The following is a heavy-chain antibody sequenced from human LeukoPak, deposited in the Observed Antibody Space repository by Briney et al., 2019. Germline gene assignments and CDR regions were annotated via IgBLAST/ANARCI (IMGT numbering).Heavy chain of an antibody. Sequence: SETLSLTCTISGGSISSGGYYWSWIRQHPGKGLEWIGYIYYSGSTYYNPSLKSRVTISVDTSKNQFSLKLSSVTAADTAVYYCARDGGGAGAFDIWGQGTMVTVSS. D-gene: IGHD3-16*01. V-gene: IGHV4-61*08. CDR3: ARDGGGAGAFDI. CDR1: GGSISSGGYY. CDR2: IYYSGST. J-gene: IGHJ3*02.